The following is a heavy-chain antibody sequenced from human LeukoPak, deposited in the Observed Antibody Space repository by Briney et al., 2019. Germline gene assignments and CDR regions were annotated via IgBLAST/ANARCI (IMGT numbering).Heavy chain of an antibody. CDR3: AKGGGSLD. CDR1: GFTFSDYP. Sequence: GGSLRLSCVASGFTFSDYPMSRVRQVPGEGLEWVSAISDSGGTTDYADSVKGRFTISRDNSKNTLYLQMNSLRAEDTAVYFCAKGGGSLDWGQGTLVTVSS. CDR2: ISDSGGTT. V-gene: IGHV3-23*01. D-gene: IGHD1-26*01. J-gene: IGHJ4*02.